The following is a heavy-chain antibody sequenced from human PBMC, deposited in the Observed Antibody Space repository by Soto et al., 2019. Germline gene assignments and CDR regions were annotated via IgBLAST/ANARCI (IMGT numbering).Heavy chain of an antibody. CDR1: GGSISSGGYY. D-gene: IGHD3-3*01. Sequence: SETLSLTCAVSGGSISSGGYYWSWIRQPPGKGLEWIGYIYYSGSTNYNPSLKSRVTISVDTSKNQFSLKLSSVTAADTAVYYCAGDRPPGTYYDFWSGYLPPYYYYYYGMDVWGQGTTVTVSS. CDR2: IYYSGST. V-gene: IGHV4-61*08. CDR3: AGDRPPGTYYDFWSGYLPPYYYYYYGMDV. J-gene: IGHJ6*02.